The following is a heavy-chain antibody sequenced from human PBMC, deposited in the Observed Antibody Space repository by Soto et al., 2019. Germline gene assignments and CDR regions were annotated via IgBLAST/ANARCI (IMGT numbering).Heavy chain of an antibody. D-gene: IGHD2-15*01. Sequence: GGSLRLSCAASGFTVSTNYMSWVRQAPGKGLEWVSVIYTGGSTYYADSVKGRFTISRDNSKNTLYLQMNSLRAEDTAVYYCATKVTGCSGGSCYYYYYGMDVWGQGTTVTVSS. J-gene: IGHJ6*02. CDR2: IYTGGST. CDR3: ATKVTGCSGGSCYYYYYGMDV. CDR1: GFTVSTNY. V-gene: IGHV3-53*01.